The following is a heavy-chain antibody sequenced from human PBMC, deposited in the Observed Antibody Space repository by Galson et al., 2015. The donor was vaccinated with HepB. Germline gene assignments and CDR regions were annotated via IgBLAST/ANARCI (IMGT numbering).Heavy chain of an antibody. Sequence: SLRLSCAASGFTFSGSAMHWVRQASGKGLEWVGRIRSKANSYATAYAASVKGRFTISRDDSKNTAYLQMNSLKTEDTAVYYCTSLHSYLYSSSGEDIWGQGTMVTVSS. V-gene: IGHV3-73*01. CDR2: IRSKANSYAT. D-gene: IGHD6-13*01. CDR1: GFTFSGSA. CDR3: TSLHSYLYSSSGEDI. J-gene: IGHJ3*02.